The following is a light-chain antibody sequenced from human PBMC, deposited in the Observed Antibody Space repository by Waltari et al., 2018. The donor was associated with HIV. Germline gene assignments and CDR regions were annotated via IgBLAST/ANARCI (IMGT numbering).Light chain of an antibody. J-gene: IGLJ3*02. CDR3: QSADSTGTYWV. V-gene: IGLV3-25*03. CDR2: RDK. CDR1: ALPTTY. Sequence: SYELTQPPSASVSPGQTARISCSGDALPTTYVFWYQQMPGQAPVMVIYRDKARPSGIPDRLSDSSAVTTVTLTISGVQAEDEADYYCQSADSTGTYWVFGGGTKLTVL.